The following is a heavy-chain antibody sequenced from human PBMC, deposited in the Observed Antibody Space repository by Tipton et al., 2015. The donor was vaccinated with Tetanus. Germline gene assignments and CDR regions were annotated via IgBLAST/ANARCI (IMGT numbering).Heavy chain of an antibody. CDR1: GYSFTTYW. Sequence: VQLVQSGADVKKPGESLTISCKGSGYSFTTYWITWARQMPGKGLEWMGRIDPIDSYTNYSPSFQGHITISADTSISTAYLQWSSLKAPDTAIYYCARHLGTVAGSDYWGQGTLVTVSS. J-gene: IGHJ4*02. CDR3: ARHLGTVAGSDY. V-gene: IGHV5-10-1*01. D-gene: IGHD6-19*01. CDR2: IDPIDSYT.